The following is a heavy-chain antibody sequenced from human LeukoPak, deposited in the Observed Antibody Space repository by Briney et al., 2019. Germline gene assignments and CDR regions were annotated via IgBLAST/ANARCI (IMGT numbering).Heavy chain of an antibody. Sequence: GGSLRLSCAASGFTFSTYEMNWVRQAPGKGLEWVSYLNSRGNTKHYSDSVKGRFTVSRDNAKNSLYLQMNSLRAEDTAMYYCARDQNWSPDWWGQGTLVTVSS. CDR3: ARDQNWSPDW. V-gene: IGHV3-48*03. J-gene: IGHJ4*02. D-gene: IGHD1-1*01. CDR1: GFTFSTYE. CDR2: LNSRGNTK.